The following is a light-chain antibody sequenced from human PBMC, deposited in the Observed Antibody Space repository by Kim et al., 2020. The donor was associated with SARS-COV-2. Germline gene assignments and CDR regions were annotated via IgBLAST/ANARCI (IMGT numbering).Light chain of an antibody. CDR2: GKN. Sequence: ALGQTVRITCQGDSLRTYYATWYQQRPGQAPRVVIYGKNNRPSGIPDRFSGSSSGNTASLTVTGAQAVDEADYYCNSRDNSGDHVVFGGGTKLIVL. CDR3: NSRDNSGDHVV. V-gene: IGLV3-19*01. CDR1: SLRTYY. J-gene: IGLJ2*01.